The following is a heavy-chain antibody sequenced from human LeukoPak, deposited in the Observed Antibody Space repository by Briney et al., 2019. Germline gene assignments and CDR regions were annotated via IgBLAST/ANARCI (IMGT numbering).Heavy chain of an antibody. CDR3: GNLDTPMGY. V-gene: IGHV3-30-3*01. J-gene: IGHJ4*02. D-gene: IGHD5-18*01. CDR1: GFIFSNFA. Sequence: PGRSLRLSCVASGFIFSNFAMYWIRQAPGKGLEWVAVISYDGSKKYYADSVRGRFTISRDYSENTLYLQMNSLSAEDTAVYYCGNLDTPMGYWGQGTLVTVSS. CDR2: ISYDGSKK.